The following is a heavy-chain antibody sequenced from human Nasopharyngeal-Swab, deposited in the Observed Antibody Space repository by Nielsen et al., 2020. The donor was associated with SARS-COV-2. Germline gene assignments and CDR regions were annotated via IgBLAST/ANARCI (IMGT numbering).Heavy chain of an antibody. CDR2: INTNTGNP. Sequence: VPRQGAGGLGWINTNTGNPTYAQGFTGRFVFSLDTSVSTAYLQISSLKAEDTAVYYCARATTEAAGDYYYYGMDVWGQGTTVTVSS. V-gene: IGHV7-4-1*02. CDR3: ARATTEAAGDYYYYGMDV. D-gene: IGHD6-13*01. J-gene: IGHJ6*02.